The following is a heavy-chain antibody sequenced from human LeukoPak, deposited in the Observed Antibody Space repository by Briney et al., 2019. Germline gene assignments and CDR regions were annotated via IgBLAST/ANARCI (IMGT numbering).Heavy chain of an antibody. CDR1: GFTFSSYS. CDR3: AGIDFDY. Sequence: KPGGSLRLSCAASGFTFSSYSMNWVRQAPGKGLEWVSSISSSSYIYYADSVKGQFTISRDNAKNSLYLQMNSLRAEDTAVYYCAGIDFDYWGQGTLVTVSS. J-gene: IGHJ4*02. CDR2: ISSSSYI. V-gene: IGHV3-21*01.